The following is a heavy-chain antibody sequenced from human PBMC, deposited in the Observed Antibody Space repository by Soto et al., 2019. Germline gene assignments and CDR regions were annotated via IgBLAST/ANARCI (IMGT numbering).Heavy chain of an antibody. CDR3: ARGPYYDLIWNYYYMDV. D-gene: IGHD3-16*01. Sequence: QVQLQESGPGLVKPSETLSLSCSVSGGSISGHYWSWVRQTPGKRLEWIGYMYYSGNTNYNPSLKRRVTISVDTSKNHFSLRLTSVTAADTAVYYCARGPYYDLIWNYYYMDVWGKGTTVTVSS. V-gene: IGHV4-59*08. CDR1: GGSISGHY. J-gene: IGHJ6*03. CDR2: MYYSGNT.